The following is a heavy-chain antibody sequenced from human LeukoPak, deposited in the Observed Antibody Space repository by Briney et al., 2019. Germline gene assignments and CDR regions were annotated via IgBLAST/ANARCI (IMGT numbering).Heavy chain of an antibody. J-gene: IGHJ5*02. CDR1: GGTFSSYA. CDR2: ISAYNGNT. Sequence: GASVKVSCKASGGTFSSYAISWVRQAPGQGLEWMGWISAYNGNTNYAQKLQGRVTMTTDTSTSTAYMELRSLRSDDTAVYYCARDSVVPAVNYNWFDPWGQGTLVTVSS. V-gene: IGHV1-18*01. D-gene: IGHD2-2*01. CDR3: ARDSVVPAVNYNWFDP.